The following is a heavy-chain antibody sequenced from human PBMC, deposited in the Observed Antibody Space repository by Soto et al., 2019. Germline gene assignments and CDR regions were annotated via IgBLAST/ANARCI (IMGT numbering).Heavy chain of an antibody. V-gene: IGHV1-24*01. CDR1: GYTLTELS. D-gene: IGHD2-2*01. Sequence: GASVKVSCKVSGYTLTELSMHWVRQAPGKGLEWMGGFDPEDGETIYAQKFQGRVTMTRDTSTDTVYMELSSLRSEDTAVYYCARSVPIVVIVRPFDNWGQGTLVTVSS. CDR3: ARSVPIVVIVRPFDN. J-gene: IGHJ4*02. CDR2: FDPEDGET.